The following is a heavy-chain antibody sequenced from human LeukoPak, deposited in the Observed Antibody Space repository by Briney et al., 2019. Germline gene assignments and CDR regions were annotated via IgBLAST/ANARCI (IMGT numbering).Heavy chain of an antibody. CDR1: GFTFSSYA. Sequence: GGSLRLSCAASGFTFSSYAMHWVRQAPGKGLEWVAVISYDGSNKYYAGSVKGRFTISRDNSKNTLNLQMTSLRAEDTAIYYCAKGTLTGYYYFDYWGQGTLVTVSS. CDR3: AKGTLTGYYYFDY. D-gene: IGHD3-9*01. J-gene: IGHJ4*02. V-gene: IGHV3-30-3*01. CDR2: ISYDGSNK.